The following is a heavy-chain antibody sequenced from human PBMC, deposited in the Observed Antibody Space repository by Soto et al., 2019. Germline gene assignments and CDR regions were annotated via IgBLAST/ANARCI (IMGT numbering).Heavy chain of an antibody. Sequence: QVQLVESGGGVVQPGRSLRLSCAASGFTFSSYGMHWVRQAPGKRLEWVAVIWYDGSNKYYADSVKGRFTISRDNSKNTLYLQMNSLRAEDTAVYYCARDEWNLGSFDYWGQGTLVTVSS. V-gene: IGHV3-33*01. CDR3: ARDEWNLGSFDY. CDR1: GFTFSSYG. D-gene: IGHD1-1*01. CDR2: IWYDGSNK. J-gene: IGHJ4*02.